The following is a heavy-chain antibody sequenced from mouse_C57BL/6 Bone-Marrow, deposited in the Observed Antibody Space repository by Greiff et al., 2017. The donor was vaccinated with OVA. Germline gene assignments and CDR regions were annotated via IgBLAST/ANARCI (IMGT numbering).Heavy chain of an antibody. V-gene: IGHV1-54*01. CDR1: GYAFTNYL. CDR3: ARRGDPNYAMDY. Sequence: VKLQESGAELVRPGTSVKVSCKASGYAFTNYLIEWVKQRPGQGLEWIGVINPGSGGTNYNEKFKGKATLTADKSSSTAYMQLSSLTSEDSAVYFCARRGDPNYAMDYWGQGTSVTVSS. CDR2: INPGSGGT. J-gene: IGHJ4*01.